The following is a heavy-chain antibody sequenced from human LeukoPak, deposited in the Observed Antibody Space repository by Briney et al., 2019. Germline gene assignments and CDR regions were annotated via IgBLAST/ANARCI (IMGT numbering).Heavy chain of an antibody. J-gene: IGHJ5*02. Sequence: ASVKVSCKASGYTFTSYYMHWVRQAPGQGLEWMGIINPSGGSTSYAQKFQGRVTITRDTSASTAYMELSSLRSEDTAVYYCARDKSIAAQRSQFDPWGQGTLVTVSS. V-gene: IGHV1-46*01. CDR1: GYTFTSYY. CDR3: ARDKSIAAQRSQFDP. CDR2: INPSGGST. D-gene: IGHD6-6*01.